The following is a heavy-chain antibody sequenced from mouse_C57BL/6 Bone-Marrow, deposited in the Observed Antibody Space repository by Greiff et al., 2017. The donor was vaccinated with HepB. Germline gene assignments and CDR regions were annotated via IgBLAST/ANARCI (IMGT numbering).Heavy chain of an antibody. D-gene: IGHD2-1*01. J-gene: IGHJ4*01. Sequence: EVKLVESGPSLVRPSQTLSLTCTVTGFSINSYCYWIWIRQFPGNKLEYIGYTFYSGITYYNPSLESRTYITRDTSKNQVSLKLSSVTTEDTAIYYCARIGNFYAMDYWGQGTSVTVSS. CDR1: GFSINSYCY. CDR3: ARIGNFYAMDY. CDR2: TFYSGIT. V-gene: IGHV3-3*01.